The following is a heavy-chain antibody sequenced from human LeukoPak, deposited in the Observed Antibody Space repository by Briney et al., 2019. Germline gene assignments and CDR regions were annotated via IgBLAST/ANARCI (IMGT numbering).Heavy chain of an antibody. V-gene: IGHV3-53*01. CDR3: ARGKPGYSYGYFVY. D-gene: IGHD5-18*01. CDR1: GLTFSDNY. CDR2: IYSGGDT. Sequence: GGSLRLSCAASGLTFSDNYMSWVRQAPGKGLEWVSVIYSGGDTYYADSVKGRFTISRDNSKNTLYLQMNSLRVEDTAVYYCARGKPGYSYGYFVYWGQGTLITVSS. J-gene: IGHJ4*02.